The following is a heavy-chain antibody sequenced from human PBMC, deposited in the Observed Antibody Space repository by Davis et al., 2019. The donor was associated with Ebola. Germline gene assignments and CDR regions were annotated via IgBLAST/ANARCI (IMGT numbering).Heavy chain of an antibody. CDR1: GFTFSDYY. D-gene: IGHD3-10*01. V-gene: IGHV3-11*04. CDR2: ISSSGRSM. CDR3: VRDYGRGWSSFYYYMDV. J-gene: IGHJ6*03. Sequence: GGSLRLSCAASGFTFSDYYMNWIRQAPGKGLECISYISSSGRSMYYADSVKGRFTISRDNAKNSLYLQMNGLRAEDTAVYYCVRDYGRGWSSFYYYMDVWGKGTTVTVSS.